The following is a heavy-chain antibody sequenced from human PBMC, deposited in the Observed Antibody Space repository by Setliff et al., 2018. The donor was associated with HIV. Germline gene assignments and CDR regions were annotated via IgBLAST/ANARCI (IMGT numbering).Heavy chain of an antibody. CDR2: ISWNSGSI. V-gene: IGHV3-9*01. CDR1: GFTFDDYA. Sequence: SLKISCAASGFTFDDYAMHWVRQAPGKGLEWVSGISWNSGSIGYADSVKGRFTISRDNAKNSLYLQMNSLRAEDTALYYCAKDIVVRGVIITETDYWGQGTLVTVSS. CDR3: AKDIVVRGVIITETDY. J-gene: IGHJ4*02. D-gene: IGHD3-10*01.